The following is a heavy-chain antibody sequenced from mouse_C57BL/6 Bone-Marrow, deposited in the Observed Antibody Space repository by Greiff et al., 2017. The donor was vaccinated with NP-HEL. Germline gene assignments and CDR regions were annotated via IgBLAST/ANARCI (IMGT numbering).Heavy chain of an antibody. CDR3: ARDEGVYDGYYVGFAY. V-gene: IGHV5-4*01. CDR2: ISDGGSYT. J-gene: IGHJ3*01. D-gene: IGHD2-3*01. CDR1: GFTFSSYA. Sequence: EVKLLESGGGLVKPGGSLKLSCAASGFTFSSYAMSWVRQTPEKRLEWVATISDGGSYTYYPDNVKGRFTISRDNAKNNLYLQMSHLKSKETAMYYCARDEGVYDGYYVGFAYWCQGTLVTVSA.